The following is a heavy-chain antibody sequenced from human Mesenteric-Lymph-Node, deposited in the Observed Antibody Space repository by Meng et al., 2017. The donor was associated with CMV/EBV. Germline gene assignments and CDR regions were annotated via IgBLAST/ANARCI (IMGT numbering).Heavy chain of an antibody. V-gene: IGHV4-34*01. Sequence: YGGSFSGYYWSWLRQPPGKGLEWIGEINHSGSTNYNPSLKSRVTISVDTSKNQFSLKLSSVTAADTAVYYCARGRRERFTAGGWFDPWGQGTLVTVSS. CDR3: ARGRRERFTAGGWFDP. CDR1: GGSFSGYY. CDR2: INHSGST. J-gene: IGHJ5*02. D-gene: IGHD1-1*01.